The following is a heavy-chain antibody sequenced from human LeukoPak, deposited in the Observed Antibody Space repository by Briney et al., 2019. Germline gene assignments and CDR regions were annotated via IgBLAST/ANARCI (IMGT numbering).Heavy chain of an antibody. D-gene: IGHD6-13*01. Sequence: PGGSLRLSCAASGSTFRTSVMSWVRQAPGKGLEWVSSLGSTGSTYYIDSVKGRFSISRDYSQNTLYLEMNSLRAEDTATYFCAKVRYASAWYLFDHWGRGTLVAVSS. V-gene: IGHV3-23*01. J-gene: IGHJ4*02. CDR3: AKVRYASAWYLFDH. CDR2: LGSTGST. CDR1: GSTFRTSV.